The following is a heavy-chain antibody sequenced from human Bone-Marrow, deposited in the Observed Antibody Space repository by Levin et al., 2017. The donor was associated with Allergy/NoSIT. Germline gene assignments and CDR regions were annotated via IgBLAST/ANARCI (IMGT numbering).Heavy chain of an antibody. Sequence: SGGSLRLSCVVSGSTFSDAWMSWVRQVPGKGLEWVGRIKRKSDGGTTDYAAPVKGRSTISADDSKNTRYLQMNGLRPEDTAVDYCTTVGTYCSSPSCSAAYYYYFMGVWGKGTTVTVSS. D-gene: IGHD2-2*01. CDR2: IKRKSDGGTT. CDR3: TTVGTYCSSPSCSAAYYYYFMGV. V-gene: IGHV3-15*01. J-gene: IGHJ6*03. CDR1: GSTFSDAW.